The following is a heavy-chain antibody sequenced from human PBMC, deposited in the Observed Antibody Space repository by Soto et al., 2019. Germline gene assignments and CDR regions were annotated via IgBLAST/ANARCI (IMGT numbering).Heavy chain of an antibody. V-gene: IGHV1-58*01. D-gene: IGHD3-22*01. CDR2: TVVGSGNT. Sequence: SVKVSCKASGFTFTSSAVQWVRQARGQRLEWIGWTVVGSGNTNYAQKFQERVTITRDMSTSTAYMELSSLRSEDTAVYYCAAFGYDSSGYYAFDYWGQGTLVTVSS. CDR1: GFTFTSSA. J-gene: IGHJ4*02. CDR3: AAFGYDSSGYYAFDY.